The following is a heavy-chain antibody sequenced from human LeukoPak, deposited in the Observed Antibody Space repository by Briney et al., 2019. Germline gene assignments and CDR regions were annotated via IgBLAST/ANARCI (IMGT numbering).Heavy chain of an antibody. CDR3: ARRGDDYVWGSYRYTRLRGAFDI. CDR2: IYSGGSA. D-gene: IGHD3-16*02. V-gene: IGHV3-66*02. Sequence: GGSLRLSCAASGFTVSSNYMSWVRQAPGKGLEWVSVIYSGGSAYYADSVKGRFTISRDNSKNTLYLQMNSLRAEDTAVYYCARRGDDYVWGSYRYTRLRGAFDIWGQGTMVTVSS. CDR1: GFTVSSNY. J-gene: IGHJ3*02.